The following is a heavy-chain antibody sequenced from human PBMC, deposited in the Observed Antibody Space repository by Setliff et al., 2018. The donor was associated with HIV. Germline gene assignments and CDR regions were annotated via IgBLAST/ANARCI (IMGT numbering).Heavy chain of an antibody. CDR3: ARDLYSSGWYGLYYYGMDV. CDR2: IYYSGST. CDR1: GASISSSSYY. V-gene: IGHV4-39*07. Sequence: PSETLSLTCTVSGASISSSSYYWGWIRQPPGKGLEWIGSIYYSGSTYYNPSLKSRVTISVDTSKNQFSLKLSSVTAADTAVYYCARDLYSSGWYGLYYYGMDVWGQGTTVTVSS. J-gene: IGHJ6*02. D-gene: IGHD6-19*01.